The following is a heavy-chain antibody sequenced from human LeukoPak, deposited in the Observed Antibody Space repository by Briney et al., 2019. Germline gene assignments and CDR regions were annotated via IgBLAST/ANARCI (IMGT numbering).Heavy chain of an antibody. CDR3: ARARPSNYDILPFLDY. CDR1: GDSISSTSYY. CDR2: FYYSGST. D-gene: IGHD3-9*01. V-gene: IGHV4-39*07. Sequence: PSETLSLTCTVSGDSISSTSYYWGWIRQPPGKGLEWIGSFYYSGSTYYNPSLKSRVTISVDTSKNQSSLKLSSVTAADTAVYYCARARPSNYDILPFLDYWGQGTLVTVSS. J-gene: IGHJ4*02.